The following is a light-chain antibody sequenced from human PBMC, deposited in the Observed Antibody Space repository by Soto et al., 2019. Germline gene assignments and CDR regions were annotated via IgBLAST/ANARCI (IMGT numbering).Light chain of an antibody. CDR1: SSNIGSNP. CDR3: ATWDDSLNGLV. V-gene: IGLV1-44*01. Sequence: QSVLTQPPSASGTPGQRVAISCSGSSSNIGSNPVNWYQQLPGTAPKPLIYFNDQLPSGVPDRFSGSKSGTSASLAISGLQSEDEADYYCATWDDSLNGLVFGGGTKLTVL. CDR2: FND. J-gene: IGLJ2*01.